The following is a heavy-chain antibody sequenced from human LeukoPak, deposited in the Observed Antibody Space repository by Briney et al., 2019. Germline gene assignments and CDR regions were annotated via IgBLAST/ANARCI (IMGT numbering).Heavy chain of an antibody. Sequence: SETLSLTCTVSGGSISSYYWSWIRQPPGKGLEWIGYIYYSGSTNYNPSLKSRVTISVDTSKNQFSLKLSSVAAADTAVYNCARRSIAVDAFDIWGQGTMVTVSS. D-gene: IGHD6-19*01. CDR3: ARRSIAVDAFDI. CDR1: GGSISSYY. CDR2: IYYSGST. V-gene: IGHV4-59*08. J-gene: IGHJ3*02.